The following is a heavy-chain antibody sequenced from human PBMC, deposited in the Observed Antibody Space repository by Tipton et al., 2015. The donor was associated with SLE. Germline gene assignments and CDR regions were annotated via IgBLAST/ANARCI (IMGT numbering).Heavy chain of an antibody. CDR3: ARDGRGYCDNSGGSEYNWFDP. J-gene: IGHJ5*02. D-gene: IGHD6-19*01. CDR1: GGSISSHY. V-gene: IGHV4-59*11. Sequence: TLSLTCSVSGGSISSHYWSWFRQPPGKGLEWVGYIYYSGNTKYNPSLKSRVTISLDTSRTQFSLKLSSVAAADTAVYYCARDGRGYCDNSGGSEYNWFDPWGQGTLVTVS. CDR2: IYYSGNT.